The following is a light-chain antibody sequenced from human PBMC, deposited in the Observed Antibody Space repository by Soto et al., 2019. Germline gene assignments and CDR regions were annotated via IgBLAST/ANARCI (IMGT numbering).Light chain of an antibody. CDR3: CSYAGSRV. CDR2: EGS. Sequence: QSALTQPASVSGSPGQSITISCTGTSSDVGSYNLVSWYQQHPGKAPKLMIYEGSKRPSGVSNRFSGSKSGNTASLTISGLQAEDDSDYYCCSYAGSRVFGGGTQLTVL. J-gene: IGLJ3*02. V-gene: IGLV2-23*01. CDR1: SSDVGSYNL.